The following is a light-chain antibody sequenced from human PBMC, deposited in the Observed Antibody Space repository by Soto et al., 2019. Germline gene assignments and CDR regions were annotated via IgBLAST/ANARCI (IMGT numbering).Light chain of an antibody. CDR1: QSISDT. CDR2: GAS. V-gene: IGKV3-15*01. CDR3: TQYNNWPLT. Sequence: EIVMTQSPASLSVSPGGRATLSCRASQSISDTLAWYQQKPGQAPRLLIHGASTRATGFPARFSGSGSGTDFTLTISSLQSEDFAVYYRTQYNNWPLTFGGGTKVEIX. J-gene: IGKJ4*01.